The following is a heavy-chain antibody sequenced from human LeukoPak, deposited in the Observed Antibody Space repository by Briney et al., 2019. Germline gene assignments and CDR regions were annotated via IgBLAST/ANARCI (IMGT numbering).Heavy chain of an antibody. CDR1: GFTFRNYW. Sequence: GGSLRLSCAASGFTFRNYWMSWVRQAPGKGLEWVAKVKQDGSEKYYVDSVKGRFAVSRDNAKNSLYLQMNSLRAEATAVYYCARDYISSWANFDYWGQGTLVTVSS. CDR2: VKQDGSEK. CDR3: ARDYISSWANFDY. V-gene: IGHV3-7*01. J-gene: IGHJ4*02. D-gene: IGHD6-13*01.